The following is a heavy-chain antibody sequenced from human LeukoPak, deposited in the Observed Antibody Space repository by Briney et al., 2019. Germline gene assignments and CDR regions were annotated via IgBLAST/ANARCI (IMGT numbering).Heavy chain of an antibody. V-gene: IGHV1-2*06. CDR1: VYSFNGYY. Sequence: ASVKVSCKASVYSFNGYYMHWVRQAPGQGREWMGRINPNSGGTNYAQEFQGRVNMTRGTSISIAYMELSRLRSDDTAVYYCARRPPYCSGGSCYSGAGGPSGYWGQGTLVTVSS. D-gene: IGHD2-15*01. CDR2: INPNSGGT. CDR3: ARRPPYCSGGSCYSGAGGPSGY. J-gene: IGHJ4*02.